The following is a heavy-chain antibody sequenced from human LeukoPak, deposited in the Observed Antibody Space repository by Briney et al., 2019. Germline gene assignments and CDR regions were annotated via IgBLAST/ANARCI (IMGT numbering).Heavy chain of an antibody. CDR1: GYTFSGYY. Sequence: GRSLRLSCAVSGYTFSGYYMHWVRQAPGQGLEWMGWINPNSGGTNYAQKFQGRVTMTRDTSISTAYMELSRLRSDDTAVYYCARAPSSGYDSAPDYWGQGTLVTVSS. V-gene: IGHV1-2*02. J-gene: IGHJ4*02. CDR3: ARAPSSGYDSAPDY. D-gene: IGHD5-12*01. CDR2: INPNSGGT.